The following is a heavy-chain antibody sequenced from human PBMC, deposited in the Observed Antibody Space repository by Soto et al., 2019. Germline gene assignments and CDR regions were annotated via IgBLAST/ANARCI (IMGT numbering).Heavy chain of an antibody. Sequence: PGGSLRLSCAASGFTFSSYSMNWVRQAPGKGLEWVSSINSSSSYIYYADSVKGRFTISRDNAKNSLYLQMNSLRAEDTAVYYCARDPSSTEPMDVWGKGTTVTVSS. CDR2: INSSSSYI. D-gene: IGHD6-13*01. CDR3: ARDPSSTEPMDV. V-gene: IGHV3-21*01. CDR1: GFTFSSYS. J-gene: IGHJ6*03.